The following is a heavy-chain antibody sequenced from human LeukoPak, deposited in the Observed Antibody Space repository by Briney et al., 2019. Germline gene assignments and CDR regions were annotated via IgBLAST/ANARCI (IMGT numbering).Heavy chain of an antibody. CDR3: ARDSIAAAGMGTLI. D-gene: IGHD6-13*01. CDR2: ISSSSSYI. V-gene: IGHV3-21*01. J-gene: IGHJ4*02. Sequence: GGSLRLSCAASGFTFSSYSMNWVRQAPGKGLEWVSSISSSSSYIYYADSVKGRFTISRDNAKNSLYLQMNSLRAEDTAVYYCARDSIAAAGMGTLIWGQGTLVTVSS. CDR1: GFTFSSYS.